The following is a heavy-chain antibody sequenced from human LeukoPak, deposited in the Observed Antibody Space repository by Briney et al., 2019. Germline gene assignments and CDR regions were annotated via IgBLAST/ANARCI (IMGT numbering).Heavy chain of an antibody. CDR3: ARRGIAAAVYDY. CDR2: ISSSGSYI. V-gene: IGHV3-21*01. D-gene: IGHD6-13*01. Sequence: PGRSLRLSCAASGFTFSSFAMHWVRQAPGKGLEWVSSISSSGSYIYYADSVKGRFTISRDNAKNSLYLQMNSLRAEDTAVYYCARRGIAAAVYDYWGQGTLVTVSS. CDR1: GFTFSSFA. J-gene: IGHJ4*02.